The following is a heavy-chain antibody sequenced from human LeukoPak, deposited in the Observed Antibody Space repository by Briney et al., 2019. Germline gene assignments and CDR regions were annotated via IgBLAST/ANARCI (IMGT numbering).Heavy chain of an antibody. V-gene: IGHV1-69*05. J-gene: IGHJ6*03. CDR3: AREYCSGGSCHYYYYYYMDV. Sequence: ASVKVSCKASGGTFSSYAISWVRQAPGQGLEWMGRIIPIFGTANYAQKFQGRVTITTDESTSTAYMELSSLRSEDTAVYYCAREYCSGGSCHYYYYYYMDVWGKGTTVTASS. CDR2: IIPIFGTA. D-gene: IGHD2-15*01. CDR1: GGTFSSYA.